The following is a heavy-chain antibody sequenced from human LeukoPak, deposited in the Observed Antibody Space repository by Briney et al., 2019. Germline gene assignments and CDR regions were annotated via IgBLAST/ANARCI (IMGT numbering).Heavy chain of an antibody. Sequence: GGSLRLSCAASGFTFDDYTISWVRQAPGKGLEWVAKMKEDGSDIHYVDSVRGRFSISRDNAKDSLYLQMNSLRVDDTAVYYRARGGAVAGRFDPWGEGTQVTVSS. CDR1: GFTFDDYT. J-gene: IGHJ5*02. D-gene: IGHD6-19*01. CDR2: MKEDGSDI. CDR3: ARGGAVAGRFDP. V-gene: IGHV3-7*01.